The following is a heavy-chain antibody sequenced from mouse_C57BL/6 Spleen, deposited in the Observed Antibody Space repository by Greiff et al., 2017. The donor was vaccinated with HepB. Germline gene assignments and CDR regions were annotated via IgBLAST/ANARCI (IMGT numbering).Heavy chain of an antibody. CDR2: IDPNSGGT. J-gene: IGHJ1*03. CDR1: GYTFTSYW. Sequence: VQLQQSGAELVKPGASVKLSCKASGYTFTSYWMHWVKQRPGRGLEWIGRIDPNSGGTKYNEKFKSKATLTVDKPSSTAYMQLSSLTSEGSAVYYCARWEITTRWYFDVWGTGTTVTVSS. V-gene: IGHV1-72*01. D-gene: IGHD2-4*01. CDR3: ARWEITTRWYFDV.